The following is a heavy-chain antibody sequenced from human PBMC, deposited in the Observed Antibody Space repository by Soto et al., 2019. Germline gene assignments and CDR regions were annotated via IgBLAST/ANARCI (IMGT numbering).Heavy chain of an antibody. D-gene: IGHD3-22*01. Sequence: SLRLSCAASGFTFSSYAMHWVRQAPGKGLEWVAVISYDGSNKYYADSVKGRFTISRDNSKNTLYLQMNSLRAEDTAVYYCARPDRVYIYYDSTYPDYWGQGTQVTVSS. CDR3: ARPDRVYIYYDSTYPDY. J-gene: IGHJ4*02. V-gene: IGHV3-30-3*01. CDR2: ISYDGSNK. CDR1: GFTFSSYA.